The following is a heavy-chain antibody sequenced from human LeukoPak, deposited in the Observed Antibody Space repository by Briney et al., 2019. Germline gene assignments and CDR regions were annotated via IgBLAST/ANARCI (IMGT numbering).Heavy chain of an antibody. Sequence: SETLSLTCAVSGGSISSGGYSWSWIRQPPGKGLEWIGYIYHSGSTYYNPSLKSRLTMSVDRSKNQFSLKLSSVTAADTAVYYCARNSYDSSGYYMFDYWGQGTLVTVSS. CDR1: GGSISSGGYS. V-gene: IGHV4-30-2*02. CDR3: ARNSYDSSGYYMFDY. CDR2: IYHSGST. J-gene: IGHJ4*02. D-gene: IGHD3-22*01.